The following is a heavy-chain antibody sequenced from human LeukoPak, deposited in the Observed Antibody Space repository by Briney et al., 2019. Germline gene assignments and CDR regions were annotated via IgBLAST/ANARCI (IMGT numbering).Heavy chain of an antibody. CDR2: ISAYNGNT. CDR3: ARDNTMVRGVITPALGY. D-gene: IGHD3-10*01. J-gene: IGHJ4*02. CDR1: GYTFTSYG. Sequence: ASVKVSCKASGYTFTSYGIIWVRQAPGQGLEWMGWISAYNGNTNYAQKLQGRVTMTTDTSTSTAYMELRSLRSDDTAVYYCARDNTMVRGVITPALGYWGQGTLVTVSS. V-gene: IGHV1-18*01.